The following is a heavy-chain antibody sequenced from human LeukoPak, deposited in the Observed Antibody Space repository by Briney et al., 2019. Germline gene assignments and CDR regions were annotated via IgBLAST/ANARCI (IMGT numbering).Heavy chain of an antibody. CDR2: IRTYNGDT. V-gene: IGHV1-18*01. D-gene: IGHD4-11*01. J-gene: IGHJ4*02. CDR3: ARTLTTESYYFDY. Sequence: ALVKVSCKASGYTFTSYGIAWLRQAPGQGLEWLGWIRTYNGDTEYAEKFQGRVTMSTDTPTTMAYMELTSLRSDDTAVYYCARTLTTESYYFDYWGQGTLVTVSS. CDR1: GYTFTSYG.